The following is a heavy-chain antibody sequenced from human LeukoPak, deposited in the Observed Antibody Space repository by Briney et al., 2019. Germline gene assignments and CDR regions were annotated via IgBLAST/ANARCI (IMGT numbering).Heavy chain of an antibody. CDR2: IYTSGST. D-gene: IGHD3-10*01. CDR3: ARELSRGYNWFDP. CDR1: GGSIGSGSYY. J-gene: IGHJ5*02. Sequence: PSQTLSLTCTVSGGSIGSGSYYWCWIRQPAGKGLEWIGRIYTSGSTNYNPSLKSRVTISVDTSKNQFSLKLSSVTAADTAVYYCARELSRGYNWFDPWGQGTLVTVSS. V-gene: IGHV4-61*02.